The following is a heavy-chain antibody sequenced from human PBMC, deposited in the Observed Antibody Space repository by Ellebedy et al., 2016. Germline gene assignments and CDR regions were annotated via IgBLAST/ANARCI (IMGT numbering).Heavy chain of an antibody. CDR3: ARDYNRFPGLNSPHYAFDI. CDR1: GYTFTSYY. CDR2: INPSGGST. V-gene: IGHV1-46*01. D-gene: IGHD3-10*01. J-gene: IGHJ3*02. Sequence: ASVKVSCKASGYTFTSYYMHWVRQAPGQGLEWMGIINPSGGSTSYAQKFQGRVTMTRDTSTSTVYMELSSLRSEDTAVYYCARDYNRFPGLNSPHYAFDIWGQGTMVTVSS.